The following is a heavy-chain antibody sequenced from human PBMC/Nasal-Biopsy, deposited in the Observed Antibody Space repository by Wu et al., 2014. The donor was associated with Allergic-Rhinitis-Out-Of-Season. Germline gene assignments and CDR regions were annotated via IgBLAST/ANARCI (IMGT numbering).Heavy chain of an antibody. V-gene: IGHV4-39*01. CDR2: IYYSGST. CDR3: ARHAETYYDYVWAPGGSAFDI. J-gene: IGHJ3*02. CDR1: GGSISSSSYY. D-gene: IGHD3-16*01. Sequence: LSLTCTVSGGSISSSSYYWGWIRQPPGKGLEWIGSIYYSGSTYYNPSLKSRVTISVDTSKNQFSLKLSSVTAADTAVYYCARHAETYYDYVWAPGGSAFDILGPRDNGHRLF.